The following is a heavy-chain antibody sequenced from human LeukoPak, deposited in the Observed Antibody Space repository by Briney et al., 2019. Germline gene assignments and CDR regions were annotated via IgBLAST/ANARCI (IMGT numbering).Heavy chain of an antibody. CDR1: GFTFGDYA. CDR2: IRSKAYGGTT. Sequence: GGSLRLSCTASGFTFGDYAMSWVRQAPGKGLDWVGFIRSKAYGGTTEYAASVKGRFTISRDDSKSIAYLQMNSLKTEDTAVYYCTRDRLLNVDTAIEAFDYWGQGTLVTVSS. V-gene: IGHV3-49*04. J-gene: IGHJ4*02. D-gene: IGHD5-18*01. CDR3: TRDRLLNVDTAIEAFDY.